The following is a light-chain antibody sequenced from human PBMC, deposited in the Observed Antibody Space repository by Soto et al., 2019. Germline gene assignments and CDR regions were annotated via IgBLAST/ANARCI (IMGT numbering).Light chain of an antibody. Sequence: EIVMTQSPATLSVSPGARAPLSCRASQSVSSNLAWYQQNPGQAPRLLIYGASTRATGIPARFSGSGSGTEFTLTISSLEPEDFAVYYCQQRSNWPPFTFGQGTRLEIK. CDR2: GAS. CDR3: QQRSNWPPFT. CDR1: QSVSSN. V-gene: IGKV3-15*01. J-gene: IGKJ5*01.